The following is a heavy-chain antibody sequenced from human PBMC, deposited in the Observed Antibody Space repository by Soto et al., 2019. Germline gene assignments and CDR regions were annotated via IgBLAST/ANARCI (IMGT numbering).Heavy chain of an antibody. D-gene: IGHD1-1*01. J-gene: IGHJ4*02. CDR1: GVSISNGGYY. V-gene: IGHV4-31*03. CDR3: AREMYTTRFDF. Sequence: PSETLSLTCSVSGVSISNGGYYWNWIRQHPGKGLEWIGYIDDTGATYYNPSLRSRVSMSVDTSRNQFSLRLTSVTAVDTAIYYCAREMYTTRFDFWGPGTLVTVSS. CDR2: IDDTGAT.